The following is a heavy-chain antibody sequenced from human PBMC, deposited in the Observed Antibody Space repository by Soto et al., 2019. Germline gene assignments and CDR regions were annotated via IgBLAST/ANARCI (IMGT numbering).Heavy chain of an antibody. J-gene: IGHJ4*02. Sequence: GGSLRLSCSVSVFIFSSYAMHWVRQAPGKGLEYVASISSEGASTYYADSVKGRFIISRDNSKNTLYLQMSSLRAEDTAVYYCVKDRYVDYWGQGILVTVYS. CDR1: VFIFSSYA. V-gene: IGHV3-64D*06. CDR3: VKDRYVDY. CDR2: ISSEGAST.